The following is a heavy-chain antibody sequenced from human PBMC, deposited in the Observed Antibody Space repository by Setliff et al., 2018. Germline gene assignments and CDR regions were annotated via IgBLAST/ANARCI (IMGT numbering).Heavy chain of an antibody. CDR1: GGPLNSYS. Sequence: SVKVSCKASGGPLNSYSFSWVRQAPGQGLEWMGRIIPVLDIIRYSQKFQGRVTITADKSTGIIYMELTSLRSDDTAVYYCARHPPPPNYFDIGALDSWGQGTLVTVSS. V-gene: IGHV1-69*02. J-gene: IGHJ4*02. CDR2: IIPVLDII. D-gene: IGHD3-22*01. CDR3: ARHPPPPNYFDIGALDS.